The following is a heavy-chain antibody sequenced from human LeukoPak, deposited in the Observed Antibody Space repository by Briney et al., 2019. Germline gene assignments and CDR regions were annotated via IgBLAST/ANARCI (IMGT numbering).Heavy chain of an antibody. J-gene: IGHJ4*02. D-gene: IGHD2-15*01. CDR3: AKDLSGVAALDY. Sequence: GGSLGLSCAASGFTFSSYGMSWVRQAPGKGLEWVSAISGSGGSTYYADSVKGRFTISRDNSKNTLYLQMNSLRAEDTAVYYCAKDLSGVAALDYWGQGTLVTVSS. CDR1: GFTFSSYG. V-gene: IGHV3-23*01. CDR2: ISGSGGST.